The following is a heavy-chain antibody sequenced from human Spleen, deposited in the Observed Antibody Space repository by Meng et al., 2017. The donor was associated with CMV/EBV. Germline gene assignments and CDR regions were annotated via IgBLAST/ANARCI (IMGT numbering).Heavy chain of an antibody. J-gene: IGHJ2*01. V-gene: IGHV4-61*08. Sequence: TCTSSGDSIRSGGYYWSWIRQPPGKTLEWVGYIYHMGDTNYNPSLKSRVTISVDTSKNQFSLRLSSVTAADTAIYYCARKSPYWYFDLWGRGTLVTVSS. CDR3: ARKSPYWYFDL. CDR1: GDSIRSGGYY. CDR2: IYHMGDT.